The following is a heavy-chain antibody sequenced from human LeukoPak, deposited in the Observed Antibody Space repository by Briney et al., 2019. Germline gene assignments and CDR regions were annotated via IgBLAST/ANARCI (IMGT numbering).Heavy chain of an antibody. CDR2: IKQDGSEK. J-gene: IGHJ4*02. CDR1: GFTFNYYW. CDR3: ARGPGCTSSSCPYYFDY. V-gene: IGHV3-7*01. Sequence: GGSLRLSCAASGFTFNYYWMSWVRQAPGKGLEWAAKIKQDGSEKYYVDSVKGRFTISRDNAKNSLYLQMNSLRAEDTAVYYCARGPGCTSSSCPYYFDYWGQGTVVTVSS. D-gene: IGHD2-2*01.